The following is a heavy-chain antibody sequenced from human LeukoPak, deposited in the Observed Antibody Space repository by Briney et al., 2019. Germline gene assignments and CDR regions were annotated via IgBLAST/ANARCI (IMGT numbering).Heavy chain of an antibody. Sequence: GRSLRLSCAASGFTFDDYAMHWVRQAPGKGLEWVSGISWNSGGIGYADSVKGRFTISRDNAKNSLYLQMNSLRAEDMALYYCAKGQWLVRGAAFDIWGQGTMVTVSS. V-gene: IGHV3-9*03. CDR3: AKGQWLVRGAAFDI. D-gene: IGHD6-19*01. CDR2: ISWNSGGI. CDR1: GFTFDDYA. J-gene: IGHJ3*02.